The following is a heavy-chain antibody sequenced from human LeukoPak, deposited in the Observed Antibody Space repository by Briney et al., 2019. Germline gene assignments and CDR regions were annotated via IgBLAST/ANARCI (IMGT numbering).Heavy chain of an antibody. CDR1: GFSFSSYG. J-gene: IGHJ4*02. CDR3: ARATGDRGFDF. D-gene: IGHD7-27*01. CDR2: ISPNSGTK. V-gene: IGHV3-48*02. Sequence: GGSLRLSCGTSGFSFSSYGMHWVRQAPGKGLDWLSYISPNSGTKDYADSVKGRFTISRENAKNSLFLQMTSLRDEDTGLSYCARATGDRGFDFWGQGTLVTVSS.